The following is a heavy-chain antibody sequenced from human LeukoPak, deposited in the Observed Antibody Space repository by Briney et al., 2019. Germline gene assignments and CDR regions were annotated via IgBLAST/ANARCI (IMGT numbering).Heavy chain of an antibody. Sequence: PGGSLRLSCAASGFIFTNAWMSWVRQAPGRGLEWVGRIKSKSDGGTTDYAAPVKGRFTISRDDSKKTPYLQMNILTTEDTAVYYCVTEGRFTLSFDYWGQGTLVTVSS. D-gene: IGHD3-3*01. CDR2: IKSKSDGGTT. J-gene: IGHJ4*02. CDR3: VTEGRFTLSFDY. CDR1: GFIFTNAW. V-gene: IGHV3-15*01.